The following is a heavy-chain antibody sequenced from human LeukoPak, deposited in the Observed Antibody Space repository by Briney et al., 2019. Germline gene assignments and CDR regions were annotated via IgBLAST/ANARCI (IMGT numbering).Heavy chain of an antibody. CDR3: ARGNDYGDFLFDF. V-gene: IGHV3-21*01. CDR2: ISSSSSYI. CDR1: GFTFSSYS. D-gene: IGHD4-17*01. Sequence: GGSLRLSCAASGFTFSSYSMNWVRQAPGKGLEWVSSISSSSSYIYYADSVKGRFTISRDNARTSLYLQLNSLRGDDTAVYYCARGNDYGDFLFDFWGQGTLVTVSS. J-gene: IGHJ4*02.